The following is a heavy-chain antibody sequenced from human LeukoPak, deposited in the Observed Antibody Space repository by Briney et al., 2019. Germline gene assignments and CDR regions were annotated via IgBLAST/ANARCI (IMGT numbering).Heavy chain of an antibody. Sequence: ASVKVSCKVSGASLSETSIHWVRQAPGQGLEWMGWINPNSGGTNYAQHFQGWVTMTRDTSISTVYMELSRLRSDDTAVYYCVIWGSYRAFDYWGQGTLVTVSS. V-gene: IGHV1-2*04. CDR2: INPNSGGT. CDR3: VIWGSYRAFDY. D-gene: IGHD3-16*02. CDR1: GASLSETS. J-gene: IGHJ4*02.